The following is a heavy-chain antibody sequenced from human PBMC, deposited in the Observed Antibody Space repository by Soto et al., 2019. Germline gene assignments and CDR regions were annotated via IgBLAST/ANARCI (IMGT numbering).Heavy chain of an antibody. J-gene: IGHJ6*02. CDR1: GGTFSIYG. V-gene: IGHV1-69*13. CDR2: IIPILTTP. Sequence: ASVKVSCKASGGTFSIYGFSRVRQAPGQGPEWIGGIIPILTTPNYAQKFQGRVTIVADESTTTVYMELSSLKFEDTAVYYCATSVGIAPTGEDGMDVWGQGTSVTVSS. D-gene: IGHD2-8*02. CDR3: ATSVGIAPTGEDGMDV.